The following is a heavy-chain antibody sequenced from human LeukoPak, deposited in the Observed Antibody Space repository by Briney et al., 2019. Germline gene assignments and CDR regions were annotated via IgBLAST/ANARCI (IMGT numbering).Heavy chain of an antibody. CDR1: GFTFSSYA. CDR2: ISGSGGST. CDR3: AKDISGFSGHYGMDV. V-gene: IGHV3-23*01. J-gene: IGHJ6*02. D-gene: IGHD3-3*02. Sequence: GGSLRLSCAASGFTFSSYAMSWVRQAPGKGLEWVSAISGSGGSTYYADSVKGRFTISRDNSKNTLYLQMNSLRAEDAAVYYCAKDISGFSGHYGMDVWGQGTTVTVSS.